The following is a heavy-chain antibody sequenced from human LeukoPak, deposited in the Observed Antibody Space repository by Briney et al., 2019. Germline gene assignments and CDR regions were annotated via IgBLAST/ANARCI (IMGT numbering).Heavy chain of an antibody. CDR1: GGSLSDYY. Sequence: SETLSLTCAVHGGSLSDYYWNWIRQTPGKGLEWIGEINQSGSTNYNPSLKSRVTIPIDTSKLQFSLKLSSVTAADTAVYYCARGEAVLHSWGQGTLVTVSS. CDR2: INQSGST. D-gene: IGHD3-10*02. J-gene: IGHJ4*02. CDR3: ARGEAVLHS. V-gene: IGHV4-34*01.